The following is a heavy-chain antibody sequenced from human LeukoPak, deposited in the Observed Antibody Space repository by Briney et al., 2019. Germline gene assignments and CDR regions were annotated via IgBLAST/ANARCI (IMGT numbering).Heavy chain of an antibody. CDR3: ARDRVVPAAPFDY. Sequence: PGGSLRLSCAASGFTFSDYYMSWIRQAPGKGLEWVSYISSSGSTIYYADSVKGRFTISRDNAKNSLYLQMNSLRAEDTAVYYCARDRVVPAAPFDYWGQGTLVTVSS. CDR2: ISSSGSTI. D-gene: IGHD2-2*01. CDR1: GFTFSDYY. V-gene: IGHV3-11*01. J-gene: IGHJ4*02.